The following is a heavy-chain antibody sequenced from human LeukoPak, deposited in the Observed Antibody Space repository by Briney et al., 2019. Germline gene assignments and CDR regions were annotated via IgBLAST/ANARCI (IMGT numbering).Heavy chain of an antibody. V-gene: IGHV3-21*01. CDR3: ARAAIKILGT. J-gene: IGHJ5*02. Sequence: GGSLRLSCAASGFTFDDYAMHWVRQAPGKGLEWVSSISSSSSYIYYADSVKGRFTISRDNAKNSLYLQMNSLRAEDTAVYYCARAAIKILGTWGQGTLVTVSS. D-gene: IGHD2/OR15-2a*01. CDR1: GFTFDDYA. CDR2: ISSSSSYI.